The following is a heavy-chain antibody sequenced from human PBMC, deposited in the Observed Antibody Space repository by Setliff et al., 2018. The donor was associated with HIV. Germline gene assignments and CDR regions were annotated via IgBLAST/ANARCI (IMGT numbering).Heavy chain of an antibody. CDR2: ISSSSTI. CDR1: GFTFSNYE. Sequence: PGGSLRLSCAASGFTFSNYEMNWVRQAPGKGLEWVSYISSSSTIYYADSVKGRFTISRDNTKNSLYLQMNSLRAEDTAVYYCARELYSSSALGYWGQGTLVTVSS. CDR3: ARELYSSSALGY. J-gene: IGHJ4*02. V-gene: IGHV3-48*03. D-gene: IGHD6-6*01.